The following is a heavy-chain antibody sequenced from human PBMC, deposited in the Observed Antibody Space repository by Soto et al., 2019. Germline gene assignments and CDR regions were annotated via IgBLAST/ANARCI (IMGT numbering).Heavy chain of an antibody. CDR2: INPSGGST. D-gene: IGHD6-13*01. CDR1: GGTFSSYA. V-gene: IGHV1-46*01. CDR3: ARGVYSSSWTDY. J-gene: IGHJ4*02. Sequence: GASVKVSCKASGGTFSSYAISWVRQAPGQGLEWMGIINPSGGSTSYAQKFQGRVTMTRDTSTSTVYMELSSLRSEDTAVYYCARGVYSSSWTDYWGQGTLVTVSS.